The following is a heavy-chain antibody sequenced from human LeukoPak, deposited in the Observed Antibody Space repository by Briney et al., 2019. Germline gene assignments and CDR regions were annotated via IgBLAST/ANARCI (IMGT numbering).Heavy chain of an antibody. Sequence: PGGSLRLSCAASGFTFSSYSMNWVRQAPGKGLEWVSLITTSSSYIYYAHSVKGRFTISRDNAKNSLYLQMNSLRAEDTAVYYCAKGANLRYFDWLHFDYWGQGTLVTVSS. CDR2: ITTSSSYI. CDR3: AKGANLRYFDWLHFDY. D-gene: IGHD3-9*01. V-gene: IGHV3-21*01. CDR1: GFTFSSYS. J-gene: IGHJ4*02.